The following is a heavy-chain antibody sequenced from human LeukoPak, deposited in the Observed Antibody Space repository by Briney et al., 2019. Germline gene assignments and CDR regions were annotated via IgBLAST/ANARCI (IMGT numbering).Heavy chain of an antibody. D-gene: IGHD6-19*01. J-gene: IGHJ5*02. CDR2: ITTGGDDL. Sequence: GGSLRLSCAASGFTFSSYSLTWVRQAPGKGLEWVSSITTGGDDLYYSDSVKGRFTISRDNAKNSLFLQMNNLRAEDTAVYYCARKQWLSSWGQGTRVIVSS. CDR3: ARKQWLSS. V-gene: IGHV3-21*01. CDR1: GFTFSSYS.